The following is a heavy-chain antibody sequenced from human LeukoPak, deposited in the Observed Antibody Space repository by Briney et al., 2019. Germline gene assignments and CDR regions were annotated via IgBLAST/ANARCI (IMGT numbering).Heavy chain of an antibody. V-gene: IGHV3-15*01. Sequence: GGPLRLSCAASGFTFSNAWMSWVRQAPGKGLEWVGRLKSKTDGGTADYAAPVKGRFSISRDDSKNTLYLQMNSLKTEDTAVYYCTTDPGDYTDYWGQGTLVTVSS. CDR2: LKSKTDGGTA. D-gene: IGHD4-17*01. CDR1: GFTFSNAW. J-gene: IGHJ4*02. CDR3: TTDPGDYTDY.